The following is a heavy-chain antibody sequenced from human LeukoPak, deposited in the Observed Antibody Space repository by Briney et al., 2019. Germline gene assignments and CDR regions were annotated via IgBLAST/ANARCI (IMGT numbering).Heavy chain of an antibody. CDR3: TTDGIPRGASFDF. CDR2: IKSKTKGGTT. CDR1: GFTFSNAW. D-gene: IGHD1-26*01. Sequence: NPGGSLRLSCAASGFTFSNAWMNWVRQAPGKGLEWIGRIKSKTKGGTTDYAAPVKGRFTISRDDSNNTLSLQMNSLTNEDTAVYYCTTDGIPRGASFDFWGQGNLVTVSS. J-gene: IGHJ4*02. V-gene: IGHV3-15*01.